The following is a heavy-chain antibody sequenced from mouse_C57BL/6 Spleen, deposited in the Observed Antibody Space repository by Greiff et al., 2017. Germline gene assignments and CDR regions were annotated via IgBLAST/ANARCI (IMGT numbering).Heavy chain of an antibody. CDR1: GFTFSDYG. Sequence: EVQVVESGGGLVKPGASLKLSCAASGFTFSDYGMHWVRQAPEQGLEWVAYISSGSSTIYYADTVKGRFTISRDNAKNTLFLQMTSLRSEDTAMYYCAKGSVYYDYDNGFAYWGQGTLVTVSA. J-gene: IGHJ3*01. V-gene: IGHV5-17*01. CDR3: AKGSVYYDYDNGFAY. CDR2: ISSGSSTI. D-gene: IGHD2-4*01.